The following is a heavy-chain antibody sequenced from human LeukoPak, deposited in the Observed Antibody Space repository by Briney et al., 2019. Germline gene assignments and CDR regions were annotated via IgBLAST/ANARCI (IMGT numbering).Heavy chain of an antibody. D-gene: IGHD3-10*01. V-gene: IGHV5-51*01. CDR1: GYSFSDYW. CDR2: IYPGDSNS. J-gene: IGHJ3*02. Sequence: GESLKISFKGSGYSFSDYWIGWVRQMPGKGLEWMGIIYPGDSNSKYSPSFQGQVIISADRSINTAYLQWSGLKASDTAMYYCARHWGYYGSGSHRAFDIWGQGTTVTVSS. CDR3: ARHWGYYGSGSHRAFDI.